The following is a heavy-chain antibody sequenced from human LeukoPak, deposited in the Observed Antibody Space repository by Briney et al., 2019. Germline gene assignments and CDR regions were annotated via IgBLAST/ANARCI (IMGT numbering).Heavy chain of an antibody. CDR3: ARVGYSRGWYGYAFDI. D-gene: IGHD6-19*01. CDR1: GYSISSGYY. CDR2: IYHSVST. V-gene: IGHV4-38-2*02. Sequence: SETLSLTCTVSGYSISSGYYWGWIRQPPGKGLEWIGSIYHSVSTYYNPSLKSRVTISVDTSKNQFSLKLSSVTAADTAVYYCARVGYSRGWYGYAFDIWGQGTMVTVSS. J-gene: IGHJ3*02.